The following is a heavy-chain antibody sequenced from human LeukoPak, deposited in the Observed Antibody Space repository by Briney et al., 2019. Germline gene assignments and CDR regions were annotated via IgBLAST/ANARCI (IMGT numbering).Heavy chain of an antibody. V-gene: IGHV1-2*02. D-gene: IGHD2-21*01. CDR1: GYTFTGYY. CDR3: VREVGGKGISKLDSNWFDP. Sequence: ASVKVSCKASGYTFTGYYMHWVRQAPGQGLEWMGWINPNSGGTNYAQKFQGRVTMTRDTSISTAYMELSRLRSDDTAVYYCVREVGGKGISKLDSNWFDPWGQGTLVTVSS. CDR2: INPNSGGT. J-gene: IGHJ5*02.